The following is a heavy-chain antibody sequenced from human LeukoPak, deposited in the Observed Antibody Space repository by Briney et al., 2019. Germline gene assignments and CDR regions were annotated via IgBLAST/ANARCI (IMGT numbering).Heavy chain of an antibody. CDR2: ISPNGVIT. J-gene: IGHJ4*02. CDR1: GFTFSSHG. CDR3: AKICRAYCGGDCPKAFDY. Sequence: GSLRLSCAASGFTFSSHGMNWVRQAPGKGLEWVSGISPNGVITYYADSVKGRFTISRDNSKNTLYLQMNSLRAEDTAVYYCAKICRAYCGGDCPKAFDYWGQGTLVTVSS. D-gene: IGHD2-21*02. V-gene: IGHV3-23*01.